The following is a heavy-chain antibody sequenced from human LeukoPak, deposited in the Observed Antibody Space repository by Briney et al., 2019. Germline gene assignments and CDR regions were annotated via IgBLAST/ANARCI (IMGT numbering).Heavy chain of an antibody. Sequence: GGSLRLSCAASGFTFSSYGMHWVRQAPGKGLEWVAVISYDGSNKYYADSVKGRFTISRDNSKNTLYLQMNSLRAEDTAVYYCGGTFDSSGSSFVYWGQGTLVTVSS. V-gene: IGHV3-30*03. CDR1: GFTFSSYG. CDR3: GGTFDSSGSSFVY. CDR2: ISYDGSNK. J-gene: IGHJ4*02. D-gene: IGHD3-22*01.